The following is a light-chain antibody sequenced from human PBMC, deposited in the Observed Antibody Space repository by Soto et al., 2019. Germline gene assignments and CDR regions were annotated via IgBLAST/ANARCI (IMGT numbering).Light chain of an antibody. CDR3: QQYGTSPWT. CDR2: VAS. Sequence: EIVLTQSPGTLSLFPGERATLSCRATQSVSSNYLAWYQQKPGQAPRLLIYVASSRATGIPDRFSGSGSGTDFTLTISRLEPEDFAVYYGQQYGTSPWTFGQGTKVEIK. V-gene: IGKV3-20*01. J-gene: IGKJ1*01. CDR1: QSVSSNY.